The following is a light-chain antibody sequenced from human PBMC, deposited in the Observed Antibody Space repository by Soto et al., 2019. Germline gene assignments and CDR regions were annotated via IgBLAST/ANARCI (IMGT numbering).Light chain of an antibody. Sequence: EVLMPQYPATLSVSPGDRATLSCMASQSINSNLAWYQQQPGQAPRLLIYAASTRATAVPDRFSGSGSGTDFTLTITSLQSDDFAVYFCQQYTDWPITFGQGTRLEFK. CDR2: AAS. CDR1: QSINSN. CDR3: QQYTDWPIT. J-gene: IGKJ5*01. V-gene: IGKV3-15*01.